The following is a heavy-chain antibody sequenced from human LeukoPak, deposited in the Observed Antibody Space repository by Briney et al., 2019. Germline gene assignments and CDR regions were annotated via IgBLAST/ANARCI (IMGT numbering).Heavy chain of an antibody. J-gene: IGHJ4*02. Sequence: ASVTVSCTASGYTFTIYGISWVRQAPGQGLEWMGWISAYNGNTNYAQKLQGRVTMTTDTSTSTAYMELRSLRSDDTAVYYCARGAAYYYDSSGPGDYWGQGTLVTVSS. V-gene: IGHV1-18*01. CDR2: ISAYNGNT. D-gene: IGHD3-22*01. CDR1: GYTFTIYG. CDR3: ARGAAYYYDSSGPGDY.